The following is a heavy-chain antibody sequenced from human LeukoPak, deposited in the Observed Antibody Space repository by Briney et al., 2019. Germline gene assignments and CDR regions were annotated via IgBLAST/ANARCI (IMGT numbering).Heavy chain of an antibody. CDR2: KGNFGNT. CDR1: GFSVNNNY. CDR3: AGGSYYGSGSRPGYFDH. Sequence: PGGSLRLFCGASGFSVNNNYMNWVRQAPGKGLEWVSVKGNFGNTYYTDSVKGRFTISRDISKNTVYLQMNTLSAEDTAVYYCAGGSYYGSGSRPGYFDHWGQGTLVTVSS. D-gene: IGHD3-10*01. J-gene: IGHJ4*02. V-gene: IGHV3-53*01.